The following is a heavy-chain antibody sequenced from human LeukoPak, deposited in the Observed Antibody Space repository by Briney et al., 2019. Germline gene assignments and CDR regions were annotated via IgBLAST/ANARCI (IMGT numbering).Heavy chain of an antibody. Sequence: GASVTVSCKASGGTFSSYAISWVRQAPGQGLEWMGGIIPIFGTANYAQKFQGRVTITADESTSTAYMELSSLRSEDTAVYYCARVRGRDGYNYYDAFDIWGQGTMVTVSS. J-gene: IGHJ3*02. D-gene: IGHD5-24*01. V-gene: IGHV1-69*13. CDR2: IIPIFGTA. CDR1: GGTFSSYA. CDR3: ARVRGRDGYNYYDAFDI.